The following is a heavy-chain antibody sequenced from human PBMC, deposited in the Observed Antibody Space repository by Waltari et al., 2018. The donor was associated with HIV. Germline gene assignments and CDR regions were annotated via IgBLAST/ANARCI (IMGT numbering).Heavy chain of an antibody. D-gene: IGHD1-26*01. CDR2: IYSGGST. J-gene: IGHJ5*02. Sequence: EVQLVESGGGLVQPGGSLSLSCAASGFPVSSNYMTWVRQAPGKGLEWVSVIYSGGSTYYADSVKGRFTISRDNSKNTLYLQMNSLRAEDTAVYYCATSPLGVWGNWFDPWGQGTLVTVSS. CDR3: ATSPLGVWGNWFDP. V-gene: IGHV3-66*01. CDR1: GFPVSSNY.